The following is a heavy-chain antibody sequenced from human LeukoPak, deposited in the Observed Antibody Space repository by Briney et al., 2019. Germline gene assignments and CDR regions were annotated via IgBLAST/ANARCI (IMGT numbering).Heavy chain of an antibody. CDR2: VSISSGTI. CDR1: GFTFSSYD. V-gene: IGHV3-48*04. J-gene: IGHJ4*02. CDR3: ARAMSTFGGVRNYFDS. D-gene: IGHD3-16*01. Sequence: PGGSLRLSCAASGFTFSSYDMGWVRQAPGKGLEWISFVSISSGTIYYADSVNGRFRISRDNAKSSLDLEMNSLRAEDTAVYYCARAMSTFGGVRNYFDSWGQGTLVTVSS.